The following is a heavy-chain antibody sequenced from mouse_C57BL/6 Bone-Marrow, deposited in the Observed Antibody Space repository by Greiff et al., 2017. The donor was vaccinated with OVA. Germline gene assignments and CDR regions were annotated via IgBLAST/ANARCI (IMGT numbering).Heavy chain of an antibody. Sequence: LQESGPGLVAPSQSLSITCTVSGFSLTSYAISWVRQPPGKGLEWLGVIWTGGGTNYNSALKSRLSISKDNSKSQVFLKMNSLQTDDTARYDCARKDYGSSYDWYFDVWGTGTTVTVSS. CDR3: ARKDYGSSYDWYFDV. CDR2: IWTGGGT. CDR1: GFSLTSYA. D-gene: IGHD1-1*01. V-gene: IGHV2-9-1*01. J-gene: IGHJ1*03.